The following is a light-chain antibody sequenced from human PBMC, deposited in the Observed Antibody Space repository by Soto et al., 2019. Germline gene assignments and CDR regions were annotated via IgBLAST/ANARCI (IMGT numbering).Light chain of an antibody. V-gene: IGKV1-5*03. CDR3: KQYKSWYP. CDR2: KAS. Sequence: DIQMTQSPSTLSASVGDRVTITCRASETIINWLAWYQQKPGKAPNLLIYKASTLESGVPSRFSGSGSETEFSLTISSLQLDDSATSYCKQYKSWYPFGQGTKLEI. J-gene: IGKJ2*01. CDR1: ETIINW.